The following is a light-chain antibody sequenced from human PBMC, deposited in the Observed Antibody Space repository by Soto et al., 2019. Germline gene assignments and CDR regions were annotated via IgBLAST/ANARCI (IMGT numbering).Light chain of an antibody. CDR3: QQSYSTPWT. J-gene: IGKJ1*01. Sequence: DIQMTQSPSSLSASVGDRVTITCRASQSISSYLNWYQQKPGKAPKLLIYAASSLQSGVPSRFSGSGSGTDFTLIISSLQPEDFATYYCQQSYSTPWTFGQGTKGEIK. V-gene: IGKV1-39*01. CDR2: AAS. CDR1: QSISSY.